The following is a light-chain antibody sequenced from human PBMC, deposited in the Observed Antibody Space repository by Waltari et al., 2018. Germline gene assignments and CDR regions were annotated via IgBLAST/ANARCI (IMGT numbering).Light chain of an antibody. CDR1: HSIDYW. Sequence: DFQMTQSPSTLAASVGDRVTIACRASHSIDYWLAWSLQKPGKAPKLLIYDASNLDSGVPSRFSGSGSGTEFTLTISSLQPDDFATYYCQQYRDYPLTFGGGTNLEIK. CDR2: DAS. V-gene: IGKV1-5*01. J-gene: IGKJ4*01. CDR3: QQYRDYPLT.